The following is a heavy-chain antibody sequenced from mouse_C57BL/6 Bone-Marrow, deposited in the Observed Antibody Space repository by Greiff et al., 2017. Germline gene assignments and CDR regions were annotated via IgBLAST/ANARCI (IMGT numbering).Heavy chain of an antibody. V-gene: IGHV1-69*01. J-gene: IGHJ1*03. CDR1: GYPFTSYW. Sequence: QVQLQQPGAELVMPGASVKLSCKASGYPFTSYWMHWVKQRPGQGLEWIGEIDPSDSYTNYNQKFKGKSTLTVDKSSSTAYMQLSSLTSEDSAVYYCARWLLGYFDVWGTGTTVTVSS. D-gene: IGHD2-3*01. CDR2: IDPSDSYT. CDR3: ARWLLGYFDV.